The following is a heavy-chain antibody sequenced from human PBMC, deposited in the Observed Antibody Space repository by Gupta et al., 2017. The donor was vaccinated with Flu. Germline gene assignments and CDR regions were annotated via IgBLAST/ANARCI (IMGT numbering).Heavy chain of an antibody. CDR1: TFSSYG. CDR3: ATQVDTTTWFVY. Sequence: TFSSYGMNWVRQAPGKGLELISSISRSSGNIYYADSARGRFTISRDNSENSLYLQMDSLGVDDTAKYYCATQVDTTTWFVYWGQGAQVTVSS. V-gene: IGHV3-21*06. CDR2: ISRSSGNI. J-gene: IGHJ4*02.